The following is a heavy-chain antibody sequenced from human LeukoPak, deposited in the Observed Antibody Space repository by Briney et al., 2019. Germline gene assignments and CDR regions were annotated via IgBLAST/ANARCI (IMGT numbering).Heavy chain of an antibody. J-gene: IGHJ6*03. CDR3: ASMVRGDRNSPYYYYYMDV. V-gene: IGHV1-2*02. D-gene: IGHD3-10*01. Sequence: ASVKVSCKASGYTFTSYDINWVRQAPGQGLEWMGWINPNSGGTNYAQKFQGRVTMTRDTSISTAYMELSRLRSDDTAVYYCASMVRGDRNSPYYYYYMDVWGKGTTVTISS. CDR2: INPNSGGT. CDR1: GYTFTSYD.